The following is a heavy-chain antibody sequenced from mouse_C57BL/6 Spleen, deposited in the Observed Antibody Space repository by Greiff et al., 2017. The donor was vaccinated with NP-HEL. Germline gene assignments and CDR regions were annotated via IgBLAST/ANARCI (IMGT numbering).Heavy chain of an antibody. CDR2: INPSSGYT. V-gene: IGHV1-4*01. CDR1: GYTFTSYT. Sequence: VQLQQSGAELARPGASVKMSCKASGYTFTSYTMHWVKQRPGQGLEWIGYINPSSGYTKYNQKFKDKATLTADTSSSTAYMQLSSLTSEDSAVYYCAISDGQDAMDYWGQGTSVTVSS. D-gene: IGHD2-3*01. CDR3: AISDGQDAMDY. J-gene: IGHJ4*01.